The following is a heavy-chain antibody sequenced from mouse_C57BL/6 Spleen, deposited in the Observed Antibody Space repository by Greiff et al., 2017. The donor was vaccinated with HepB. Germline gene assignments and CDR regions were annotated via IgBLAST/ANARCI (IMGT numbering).Heavy chain of an antibody. CDR2: IDPSDSET. V-gene: IGHV1-52*01. CDR3: ARRGLYYDYDGGYFAV. CDR1: GYTFTSYW. D-gene: IGHD2-4*01. J-gene: IGHJ1*03. Sequence: VQLQQPGAELVRPGSSVKLSCKASGYTFTSYWMHWVKQRPIQGLEWIGNIDPSDSETHYNQKFKDKATLTVEKSSSTAYMQLSSLTSEDSAVYYCARRGLYYDYDGGYFAVWGTGTTVTVSS.